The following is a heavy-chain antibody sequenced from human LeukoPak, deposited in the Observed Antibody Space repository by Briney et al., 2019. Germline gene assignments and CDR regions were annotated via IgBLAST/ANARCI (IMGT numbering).Heavy chain of an antibody. CDR3: ASDYDILTGDDAFDI. V-gene: IGHV4-61*02. CDR1: GGSISCGSYY. J-gene: IGHJ3*02. CDR2: IYTSGSN. D-gene: IGHD3-9*01. Sequence: KPSQTLSLTCTASGGSISCGSYYWSWIRQPAGEGLGWIGRIYTSGSNNYNPYLQSRFTISVDTSQNQFSLKLSSVTAADTAVYYCASDYDILTGDDAFDIWGQGTMVTVSS.